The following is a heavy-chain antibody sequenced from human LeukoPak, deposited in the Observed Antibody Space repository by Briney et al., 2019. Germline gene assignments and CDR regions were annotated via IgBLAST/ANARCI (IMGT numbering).Heavy chain of an antibody. CDR2: VYYSGTS. J-gene: IGHJ5*02. V-gene: IGHV4-59*01. CDR3: AKAAGYSTIYWFDP. D-gene: IGHD6-13*01. CDR1: GGSIRSSH. Sequence: SETLSLTCTVSGGSIRSSHWSWIRQPPGKGLEFIGYVYYSGTSNYNPSLKSRVTMSVDTSNNQFSLKLNSVTAADTAVYYCAKAAGYSTIYWFDPWGQGTLVTVSS.